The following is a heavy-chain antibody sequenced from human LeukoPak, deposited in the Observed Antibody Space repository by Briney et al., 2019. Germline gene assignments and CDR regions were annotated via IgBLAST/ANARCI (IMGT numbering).Heavy chain of an antibody. CDR2: ISAYNGNT. D-gene: IGHD2-2*01. CDR1: GYTFTSYG. J-gene: IGHJ6*03. CDR3: AREPLVVVPAAMTYYYYMDV. V-gene: IGHV1-18*01. Sequence: ASVKVSCKASGYTFTSYGISWVRQAPGQGLEWMGWISAYNGNTNYAQKLQGRVTMTTDTSTSTAYMELRSLRSDDTAVYYCAREPLVVVPAAMTYYYYMDVWGKGTTVTVSS.